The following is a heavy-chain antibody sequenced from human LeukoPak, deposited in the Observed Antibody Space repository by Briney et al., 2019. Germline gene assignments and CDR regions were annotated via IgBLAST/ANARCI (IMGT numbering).Heavy chain of an antibody. J-gene: IGHJ4*02. CDR1: GGSISSSSYY. V-gene: IGHV4-39*01. D-gene: IGHD5-18*01. CDR2: IYYSGST. Sequence: SETLSLTCTVSGGSISSSSYYWGWIRQPPGKGLEWIGSIYYSGSTYDNPSLKSRVTISVDTSKNQFSLKLSSVTAADTAVYYYARTAYTYGYRPLFDYWGQGTLVTVSS. CDR3: ARTAYTYGYRPLFDY.